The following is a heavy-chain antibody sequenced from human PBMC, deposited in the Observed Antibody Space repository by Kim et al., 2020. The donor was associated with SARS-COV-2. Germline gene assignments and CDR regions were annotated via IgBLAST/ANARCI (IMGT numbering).Heavy chain of an antibody. CDR1: GFTFSSYS. CDR2: ISSSSSYI. Sequence: GGSLRLSCAASGFTFSSYSMNWVRQAPGKGLEWVSSISSSSSYIYYADSVKGRFTISRDNAKNSLYLQMNSLRAEDTAVYYCAREPDTPPSLFTMVREEEVLFDYWGQGTLVTVSS. V-gene: IGHV3-21*01. CDR3: AREPDTPPSLFTMVREEEVLFDY. D-gene: IGHD3-10*01. J-gene: IGHJ4*02.